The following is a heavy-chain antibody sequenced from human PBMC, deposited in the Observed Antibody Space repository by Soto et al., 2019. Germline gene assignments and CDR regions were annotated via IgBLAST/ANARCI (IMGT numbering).Heavy chain of an antibody. CDR3: AKDVFLYYDFWSGYLGAFDI. Sequence: GGSLRLSCAASGFTFSSYAMSWVRQAPGKGLEWVSAISGSGGSTYYADSVKGRFTISRDNSKNTLYLQMNSLRAEDTAVYYCAKDVFLYYDFWSGYLGAFDIWGQGTMVTVSS. CDR1: GFTFSSYA. V-gene: IGHV3-23*01. CDR2: ISGSGGST. D-gene: IGHD3-3*01. J-gene: IGHJ3*02.